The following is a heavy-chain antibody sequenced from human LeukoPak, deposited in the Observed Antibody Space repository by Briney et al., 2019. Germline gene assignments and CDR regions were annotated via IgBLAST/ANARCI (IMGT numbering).Heavy chain of an antibody. V-gene: IGHV3-11*01. CDR3: ARAPEYYDILTGYYYYYGMDV. D-gene: IGHD3-9*01. CDR1: GFTFRDYY. J-gene: IGHJ6*02. CDR2: ISSSGSTI. Sequence: GGSLRLSCSASGFTFRDYYMSGIRQAPGKGLEWVSYISSSGSTIYYAHSVKGRFTISRDNAKNSLYLKMNTRRAEKLAGYYCARAPEYYDILTGYYYYYGMDVWGQGTTVTVSS.